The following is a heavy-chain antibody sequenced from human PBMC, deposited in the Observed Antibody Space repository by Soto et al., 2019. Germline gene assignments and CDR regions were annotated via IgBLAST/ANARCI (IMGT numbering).Heavy chain of an antibody. J-gene: IGHJ4*02. CDR1: GFTFSSYS. D-gene: IGHD6-6*01. CDR3: AMTSSSAFDY. CDR2: ISSSSSYI. V-gene: IGHV3-21*01. Sequence: GGSMRLSCAASGFTFSSYSMNWVRQAPGKGLEWVSSISSSSSYIYYADSVKGRFTISRDNAKNSLYLQMNSLRAEDTAVYYCAMTSSSAFDYWGQGTLVTVSS.